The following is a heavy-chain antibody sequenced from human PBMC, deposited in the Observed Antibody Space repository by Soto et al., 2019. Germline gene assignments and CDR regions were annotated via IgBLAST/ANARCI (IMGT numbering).Heavy chain of an antibody. CDR2: MNPNSGNT. CDR3: ARERARYGMDV. Sequence: QVQLVQSGAEVKKPGASVKVSCKASGYTFTSYDINWVRQATGQGREWMGWMNPNSGNTGYAQNFQGRVTMTRNTSTSTAYMEMSSLRSEDTAVYYCARERARYGMDVWDQGTTVTVSS. J-gene: IGHJ6*02. CDR1: GYTFTSYD. V-gene: IGHV1-8*01.